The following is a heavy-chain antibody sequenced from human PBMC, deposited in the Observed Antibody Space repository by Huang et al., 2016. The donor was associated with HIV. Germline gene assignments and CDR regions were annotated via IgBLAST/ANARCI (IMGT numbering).Heavy chain of an antibody. D-gene: IGHD2-2*01. J-gene: IGHJ4*02. CDR1: GVSITSGSYF. Sequence: QVQLQESGPGLVKPSQTLSLLCTVSGVSITSGSYFWSWIRQPAGKGQEWIGHIDNSGSTEYNPTRKSRVNMSVDTSKNQFSLRLKSVTAADTALYYCARWRSTSLTGLDYWGQGTLVTVSS. CDR3: ARWRSTSLTGLDY. V-gene: IGHV4-61*09. CDR2: IDNSGST.